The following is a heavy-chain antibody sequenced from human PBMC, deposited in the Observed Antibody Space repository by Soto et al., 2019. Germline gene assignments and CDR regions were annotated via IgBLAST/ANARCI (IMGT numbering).Heavy chain of an antibody. CDR1: GGSISSGDYY. J-gene: IGHJ2*01. D-gene: IGHD6-25*01. Sequence: PSETLSLTCTVSGGSISSGDYYWSWIRQPPGKGLEWIGYIYYSGSTYYNPSLKSRVTISVDTSKNQFSLKLSSVTAADTAVYYCARVMLFACCGYHHNLLSPPRRRTLDL. CDR3: ARVMLFACCGYHHNLLSPPRRRTLDL. V-gene: IGHV4-30-4*01. CDR2: IYYSGST.